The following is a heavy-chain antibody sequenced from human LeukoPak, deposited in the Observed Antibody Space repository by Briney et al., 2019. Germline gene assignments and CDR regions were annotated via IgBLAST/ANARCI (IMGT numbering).Heavy chain of an antibody. CDR3: ARVSDSSGYYYDY. J-gene: IGHJ4*02. CDR2: IIPIFGTA. Sequence: GASVKVSCKASGGTLSSYAISWVRQAPGQGLDWMGGIIPIFGTANYAQKFQGRVTITADKSTSTAYMELSSLRSEDTAVYYCARVSDSSGYYYDYWGQGTLVTVSS. CDR1: GGTLSSYA. D-gene: IGHD3-22*01. V-gene: IGHV1-69*06.